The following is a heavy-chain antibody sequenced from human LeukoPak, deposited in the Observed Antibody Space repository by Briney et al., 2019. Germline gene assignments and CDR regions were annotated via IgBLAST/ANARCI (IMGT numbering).Heavy chain of an antibody. V-gene: IGHV1-24*01. CDR1: GYTLTELS. Sequence: ASVKVSCKVSGYTLTELSMHWVRQAPGKGLEWMGGFDPGDGETIYAQKFQGRVTMTEDTSTDTAYMELSSLRSEDTAVYYCATEIDIVVVPAAIEGRFDYWGQGTLVTVSS. J-gene: IGHJ4*02. CDR2: FDPGDGET. D-gene: IGHD2-2*02. CDR3: ATEIDIVVVPAAIEGRFDY.